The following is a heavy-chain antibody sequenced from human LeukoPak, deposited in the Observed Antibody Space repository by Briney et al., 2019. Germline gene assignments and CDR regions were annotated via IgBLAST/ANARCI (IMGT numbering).Heavy chain of an antibody. Sequence: GGSLRLSCAASGFTFSDYYMSWIRQAPGKGLEWVSYISSSGSSIYYADSVKGRFTISRDNAKNSLYLQMNSLRAEDTAVYYRASSTVTNYYYYGMDVWGQGTTVTVSS. D-gene: IGHD4-17*01. V-gene: IGHV3-11*01. CDR3: ASSTVTNYYYYGMDV. J-gene: IGHJ6*02. CDR1: GFTFSDYY. CDR2: ISSSGSSI.